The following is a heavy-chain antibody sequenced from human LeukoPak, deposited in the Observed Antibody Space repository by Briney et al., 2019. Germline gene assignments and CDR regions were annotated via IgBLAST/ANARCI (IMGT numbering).Heavy chain of an antibody. Sequence: GSLRLSCAASGFTFSSYAMSWVRQAPGKGLEWVSGISGSGGSTDYADSVKGRFTISRDNSKTTLYLQMNSLRAEDTAVYYCAKRWGDDTYYFDFWGQGNLVTVSS. CDR3: AKRWGDDTYYFDF. CDR1: GFTFSSYA. D-gene: IGHD3-10*01. V-gene: IGHV3-23*01. J-gene: IGHJ4*02. CDR2: ISGSGGST.